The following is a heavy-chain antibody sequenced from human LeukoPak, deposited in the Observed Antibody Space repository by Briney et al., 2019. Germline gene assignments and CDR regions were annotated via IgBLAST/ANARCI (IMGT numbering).Heavy chain of an antibody. CDR1: GGSISSSSYY. CDR2: IYYSGST. J-gene: IGHJ4*02. D-gene: IGHD1-7*01. CDR3: ARYNWSYGTDY. V-gene: IGHV4-39*01. Sequence: PSETLSLTCTVSGGSISSSSYYWGWIRQPPGKGLEWIGSIYYSGSTYYNPSLKSRVTISVDTSKNQFSLKLSSVTAADTAVYYCARYNWSYGTDYWGQGTLVTVSS.